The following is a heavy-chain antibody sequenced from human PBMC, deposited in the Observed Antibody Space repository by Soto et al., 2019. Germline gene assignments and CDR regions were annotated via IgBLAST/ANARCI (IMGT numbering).Heavy chain of an antibody. V-gene: IGHV3-23*01. CDR2: ISGSGGST. J-gene: IGHJ4*02. CDR3: GKCGSSTSPALVY. CDR1: GFTFSSYA. Sequence: EVQLLESGGGLVQPGGSLRLSCAASGFTFSSYAMSWVRQAPGKGLEWVSAISGSGGSTYYADSVKGRFTISRDNSKNTPYLQMNSLRAEDTAVYYCGKCGSSTSPALVYWGQGTLVTVSS. D-gene: IGHD2-2*01.